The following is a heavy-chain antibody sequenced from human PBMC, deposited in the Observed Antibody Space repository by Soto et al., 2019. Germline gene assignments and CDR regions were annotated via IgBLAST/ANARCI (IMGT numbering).Heavy chain of an antibody. CDR3: AKDFSHLLTNWFDP. CDR2: INPNSGGT. J-gene: IGHJ5*02. V-gene: IGHV1-2*04. CDR1: GYTFTGYY. Sequence: GASVKVSCKASGYTFTGYYMHWVRQAPGQGLEWMGWINPNSGGTNYAQKFQGWVTMTRDTSISTAYMELSRLRSEDTAVYYCAKDFSHLLTNWFDPWGQGTLVTVSS.